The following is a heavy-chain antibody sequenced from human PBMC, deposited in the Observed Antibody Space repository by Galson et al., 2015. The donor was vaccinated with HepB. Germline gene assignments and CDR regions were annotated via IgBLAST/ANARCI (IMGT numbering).Heavy chain of an antibody. J-gene: IGHJ4*02. D-gene: IGHD3-22*01. CDR1: GYTFASYG. V-gene: IGHV1-18*01. CDR2: ISACNGKT. CDR3: ARGGGLGVVITTS. Sequence: SVKVSCKASGYTFASYGITWVRQAPGQGLEWMGWISACNGKTNYAQKLQGRVTMTTDTSTSTAYMELRSLRSDDAAVYYCARGGGLGVVITTSWGQGTLVTVSS.